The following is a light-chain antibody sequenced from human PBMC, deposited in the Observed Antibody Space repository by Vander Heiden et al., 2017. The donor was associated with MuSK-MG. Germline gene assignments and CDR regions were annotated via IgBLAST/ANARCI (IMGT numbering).Light chain of an antibody. CDR3: QSYDSSLSGSWV. V-gene: IGLV1-40*01. J-gene: IGLJ3*02. Sequence: QSVLTQPPSVSRAPGQRVTISCTGSSSHIGAGYDVHWYQQLPGTAPQLLIYGNSNRPSGVPDRFSGSKSGTSASPATTGLQAEDEADYYGQSYDSSLSGSWVFGGGTKLTVL. CDR1: SSHIGAGYD. CDR2: GNS.